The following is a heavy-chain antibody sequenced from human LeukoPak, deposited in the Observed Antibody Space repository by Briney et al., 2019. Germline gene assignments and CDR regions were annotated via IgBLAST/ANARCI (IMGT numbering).Heavy chain of an antibody. V-gene: IGHV1-18*01. D-gene: IGHD3-9*01. CDR1: GYTFTSYG. J-gene: IGHJ4*02. Sequence: GASVKVSCKASGYTFTSYGISWVRQAPGQGLEWMGWISAYNGNTNYAQKLQGRVTMTTDTSTSTAYMELRSLRSDDTAVYYCARGYYDILTGYYTPPIYWGQGTLVTVSS. CDR2: ISAYNGNT. CDR3: ARGYYDILTGYYTPPIY.